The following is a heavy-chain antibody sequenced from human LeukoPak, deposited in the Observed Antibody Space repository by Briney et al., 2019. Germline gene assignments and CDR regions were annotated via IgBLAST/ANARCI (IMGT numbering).Heavy chain of an antibody. V-gene: IGHV3-7*01. D-gene: IGHD1-26*01. CDR2: IKHDGSAA. J-gene: IGHJ4*02. Sequence: GGSLRLSCSASGFIFSGYWMSWVRQAPGKGLEWVANIKHDGSAANYMKSVRGRFTVSRDNAKNSLCLQLNSLRAEDTAVYYCARGGVGATTVGYWGQGTLVTVSS. CDR3: ARGGVGATTVGY. CDR1: GFIFSGYW.